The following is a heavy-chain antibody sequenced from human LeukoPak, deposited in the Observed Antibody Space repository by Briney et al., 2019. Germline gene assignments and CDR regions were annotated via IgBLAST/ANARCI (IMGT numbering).Heavy chain of an antibody. Sequence: KPSETLSLTCTVSGGSISSYYWSWIRQPPGKGLEWIGSIYYIGSTNYNPSLKSRVTISVDTSKNQFSLKLSSVTAADTAVYYCARQIVVVPAAIRESSWFDPWGQGTLVTVSS. CDR1: GGSISSYY. D-gene: IGHD2-2*02. CDR2: IYYIGST. CDR3: ARQIVVVPAAIRESSWFDP. J-gene: IGHJ5*02. V-gene: IGHV4-59*08.